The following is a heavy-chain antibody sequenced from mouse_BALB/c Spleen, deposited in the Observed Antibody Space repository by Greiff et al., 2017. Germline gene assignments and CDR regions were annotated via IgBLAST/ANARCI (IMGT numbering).Heavy chain of an antibody. CDR3: ARGHYGNYVCYFDY. Sequence: EVQLVESGGGLVKPGGSLKLSCAASGFTFSSYTMSWVRQTPEKRLEWVATISSGGSYTYYPDSVKGRFTISRDNARNILYLQMSSLRSEDTAMYYCARGHYGNYVCYFDYWGQGTTLTVSS. J-gene: IGHJ2*01. CDR1: GFTFSSYT. D-gene: IGHD2-1*01. V-gene: IGHV5-9-3*01. CDR2: ISSGGSYT.